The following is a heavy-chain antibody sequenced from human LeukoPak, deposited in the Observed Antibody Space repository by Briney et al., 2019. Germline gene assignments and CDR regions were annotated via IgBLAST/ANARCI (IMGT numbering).Heavy chain of an antibody. J-gene: IGHJ4*02. Sequence: SVKVSCKASGGTFSSYAISWVRQAPGQGLEWMGGIIPIFGTANYAQKLQGRVTITADESTSTAYMELSSLRSEDTAVYYCARDQWMGYCSSTSCYTLDWGQGTLVTVSS. CDR2: IIPIFGTA. V-gene: IGHV1-69*13. CDR1: GGTFSSYA. CDR3: ARDQWMGYCSSTSCYTLD. D-gene: IGHD2-2*02.